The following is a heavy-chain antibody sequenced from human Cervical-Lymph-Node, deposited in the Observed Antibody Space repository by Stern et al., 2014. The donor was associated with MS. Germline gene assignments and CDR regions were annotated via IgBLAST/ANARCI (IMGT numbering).Heavy chain of an antibody. CDR3: ARQTTAWASDV. V-gene: IGHV5-51*01. CDR2: IYPGGSET. Sequence: EVQLVQSGAELIRPGESLKISCKGSGFKFSIYWIAWVRQMPGKGLEWMGIIYPGGSETRYSPSLQGRVTMSADQSTSTAYLQLSSLNASDTAMYFCARQTTAWASDVWGQGTLVTVSS. D-gene: IGHD1-14*01. J-gene: IGHJ4*02. CDR1: GFKFSIYW.